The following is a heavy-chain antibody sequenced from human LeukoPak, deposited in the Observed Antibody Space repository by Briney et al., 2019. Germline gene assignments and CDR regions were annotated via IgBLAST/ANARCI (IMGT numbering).Heavy chain of an antibody. V-gene: IGHV3-23*01. CDR3: AKPGYCSGGSCSNWFDP. Sequence: GGSLRLSCAASGFTFSSYAMNWARQAPGKGLEWVSAISGSGGNIYYPDSVKGRFTISRDNSKNTLYLQMDSLRAEDTAVYYCAKPGYCSGGSCSNWFDPWGQGTLVTVSS. D-gene: IGHD2-15*01. CDR1: GFTFSSYA. J-gene: IGHJ5*02. CDR2: ISGSGGNI.